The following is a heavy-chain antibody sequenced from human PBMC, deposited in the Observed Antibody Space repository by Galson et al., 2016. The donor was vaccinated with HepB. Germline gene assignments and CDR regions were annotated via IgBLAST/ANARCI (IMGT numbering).Heavy chain of an antibody. D-gene: IGHD3-10*01. Sequence: SVKVSCKASGGTFSSETMTWVRQAPGQGLEWMGGIIPISGTTNYAQKFQGRVTITADESTNFVYMELSSLRSEDTALYFCARENCFNRRCYFGGGMDVWGQGTTVTVSS. V-gene: IGHV1-69*13. CDR3: ARENCFNRRCYFGGGMDV. J-gene: IGHJ6*02. CDR1: GGTFSSET. CDR2: IIPISGTT.